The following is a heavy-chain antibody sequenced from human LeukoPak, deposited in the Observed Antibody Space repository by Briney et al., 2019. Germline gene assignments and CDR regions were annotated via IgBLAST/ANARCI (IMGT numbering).Heavy chain of an antibody. J-gene: IGHJ3*02. CDR1: GFSLSRGVG. V-gene: IGHV2-5*02. Sequence: SGPTLVKPTQTLTLTCTFSGFSLSRGVGVGWIRQPPGKALEWLALIYWDDDKRYSPSLNNRLTITKDTSKNQEVLTLTNMGPVDTATYFCAHFSYCGGDCYDAFDIWGQGTMVTVSS. CDR3: AHFSYCGGDCYDAFDI. D-gene: IGHD2-21*02. CDR2: IYWDDDK.